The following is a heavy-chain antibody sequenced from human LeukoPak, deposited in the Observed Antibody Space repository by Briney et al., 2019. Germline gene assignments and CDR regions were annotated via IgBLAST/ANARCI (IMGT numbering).Heavy chain of an antibody. J-gene: IGHJ4*02. CDR2: IKQDGSEK. V-gene: IGHV3-7*01. CDR1: GFTFSIYG. Sequence: AGGSLRLSCAASGFTFSIYGMHWVRQAPGKGLEWVANIKQDGSEKNYVDSVKGRFTISRDNAKNSLYLQMNSLRAEDTAVYYCARRRCSSTSCFEDYWGQGTLVTVSS. D-gene: IGHD2-2*01. CDR3: ARRRCSSTSCFEDY.